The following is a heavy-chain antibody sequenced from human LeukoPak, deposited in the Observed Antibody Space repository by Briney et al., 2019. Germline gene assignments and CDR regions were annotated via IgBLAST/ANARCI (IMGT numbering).Heavy chain of an antibody. CDR3: ARVVYDSSTYPKSYFDF. CDR1: GGSISSSSYY. D-gene: IGHD3-22*01. CDR2: IYYRGIT. V-gene: IGHV4-39*07. Sequence: SETLSLTCTVSGGSISSSSYYWGWIRQPPGKGLGWIGSIYYRGITYYNPSLKSRVTISVDTSKNQFSLKLSSVTAADTAVYHCARVVYDSSTYPKSYFDFWGQGTLVTVSS. J-gene: IGHJ4*02.